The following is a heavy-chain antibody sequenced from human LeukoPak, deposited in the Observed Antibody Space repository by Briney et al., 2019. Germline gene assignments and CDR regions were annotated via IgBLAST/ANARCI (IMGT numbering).Heavy chain of an antibody. J-gene: IGHJ6*03. V-gene: IGHV1-18*01. D-gene: IGHD6-19*01. Sequence: ASVKVSCKASGYTFTCYGSSWVRQAPGQGLEGMGLISAYKGNTNYAQKVQGRVTMTTDTSTSTAYMELRSLTSDDTAMYYCARSDSSGRYGGYFYYYMDVWGKGTTVTVSS. CDR1: GYTFTCYG. CDR2: ISAYKGNT. CDR3: ARSDSSGRYGGYFYYYMDV.